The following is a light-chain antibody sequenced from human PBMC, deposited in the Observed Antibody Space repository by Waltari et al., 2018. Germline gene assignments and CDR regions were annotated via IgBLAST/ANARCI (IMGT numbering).Light chain of an antibody. V-gene: IGLV1-44*01. Sequence: QSVLTQPPSASGTPGQRVTISCSGSNSNIGSNTVNWYQQLPGTAPKLLIYSNTQRPSAVPDRFSGSKSGTSASLAISGLQSEDEAHYYCSSWGGSLAGVVFGGGTKLTVL. J-gene: IGLJ2*01. CDR1: NSNIGSNT. CDR2: SNT. CDR3: SSWGGSLAGVV.